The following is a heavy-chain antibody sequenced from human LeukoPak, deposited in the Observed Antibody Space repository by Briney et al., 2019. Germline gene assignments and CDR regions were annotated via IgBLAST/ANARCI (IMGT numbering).Heavy chain of an antibody. CDR1: GFTVSSNY. Sequence: GGSLRLSCAASGFTVSSNYMTWIRQAPGKGLEWVSIIYSGGSTYYADSVKGRFTISRDNSKNTLYLEMNSLRAEDTAVYYCARDVTNWGQGTLVTVSS. CDR2: IYSGGST. CDR3: ARDVTN. V-gene: IGHV3-53*01. J-gene: IGHJ4*02. D-gene: IGHD4-17*01.